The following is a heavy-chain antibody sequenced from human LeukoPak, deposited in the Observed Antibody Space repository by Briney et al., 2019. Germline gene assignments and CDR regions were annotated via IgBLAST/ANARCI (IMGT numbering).Heavy chain of an antibody. V-gene: IGHV1-8*01. CDR1: GYTFTNYD. CDR2: MNPNSGNT. Sequence: ASVNVSCKASGYTFTNYDINWVRQATGQGLEWMGWMNPNSGNTGYALKFQGRVTMTRNTSISTAYMELSSLRSEDTAVYYCARGADHGGSKCADPWGQGTLVTVST. CDR3: ARGADHGGSKCADP. D-gene: IGHD2-15*01. J-gene: IGHJ5*02.